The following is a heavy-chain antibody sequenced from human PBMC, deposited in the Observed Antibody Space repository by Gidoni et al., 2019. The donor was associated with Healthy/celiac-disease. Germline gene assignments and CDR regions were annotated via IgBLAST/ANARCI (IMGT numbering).Heavy chain of an antibody. D-gene: IGHD7-27*01. CDR1: GFTFGDYA. Sequence: EVQLVESGGGLVQPGRSLRLSCTASGFTFGDYAMSWVRQAPGKGLEWVGFIRSKAYGGTTEYAASVKGRFTISRDDSKSIAYLQMNSLKTEDTAVYYCTREGSGWGYFDYWGQGTLVTVSS. V-gene: IGHV3-49*04. CDR3: TREGSGWGYFDY. J-gene: IGHJ4*02. CDR2: IRSKAYGGTT.